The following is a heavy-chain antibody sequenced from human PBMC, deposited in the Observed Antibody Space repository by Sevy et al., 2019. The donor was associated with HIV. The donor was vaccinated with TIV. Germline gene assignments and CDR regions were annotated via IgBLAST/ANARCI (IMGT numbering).Heavy chain of an antibody. Sequence: SETLSLTCTVSGGSISSYYWTWIRQPPGKGLEWIGYISYSGSTNYNPSPKSRVAISVDTSKKQFSLKLSSVTAADTAVDYCARGKGYCTNGVCYPFDYWGQGTLVTVSS. J-gene: IGHJ4*02. CDR3: ARGKGYCTNGVCYPFDY. D-gene: IGHD2-8*01. V-gene: IGHV4-59*01. CDR1: GGSISSYY. CDR2: ISYSGST.